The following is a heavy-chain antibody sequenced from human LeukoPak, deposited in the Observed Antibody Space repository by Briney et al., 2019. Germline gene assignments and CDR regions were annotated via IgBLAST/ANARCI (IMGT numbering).Heavy chain of an antibody. CDR3: ARVAGFGERGMDV. CDR1: GYQFISYT. D-gene: IGHD3-10*01. Sequence: ASAKVSCKASGYQFISYTMSWVRQAPGQGLEWMGWINTKTANPTYAQDFTGRFVFPLDTSVSTAYLQISGLKAGDTAVYYCARVAGFGERGMDVWGQGTTVTVSS. J-gene: IGHJ6*02. V-gene: IGHV7-4-1*02. CDR2: INTKTANP.